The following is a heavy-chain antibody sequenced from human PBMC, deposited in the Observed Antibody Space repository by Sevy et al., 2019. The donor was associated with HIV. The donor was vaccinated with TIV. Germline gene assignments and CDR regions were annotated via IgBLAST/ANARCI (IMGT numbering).Heavy chain of an antibody. CDR1: GGSISSYY. D-gene: IGHD3-10*01. CDR2: IYYSGST. CDR3: ASGPPLSESEEDYYGSGSYPY. Sequence: SETLSLTCTVSGGSISSYYWSWIRQPPGKGLEWIGYIYYSGSTNYNPSLKSRVTISVDTSKNQFSLKLSSVTAADTAVYYCASGPPLSESEEDYYGSGSYPYWGQGTLVTVSS. V-gene: IGHV4-59*01. J-gene: IGHJ4*02.